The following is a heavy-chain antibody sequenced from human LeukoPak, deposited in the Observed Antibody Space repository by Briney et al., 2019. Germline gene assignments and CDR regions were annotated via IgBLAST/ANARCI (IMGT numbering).Heavy chain of an antibody. D-gene: IGHD6-19*01. CDR2: IYWDDDK. J-gene: IGHJ4*02. CDR1: GFSLTTSGVG. Sequence: ASGPTLVKPTQTLTLTCTFSGFSLTTSGVGVGWIRQPPGKALEWLALIYWDDDKRYSPSLKSRVTITKDTSKNQVVLTMTNMDPVDTATYYCSRTRRGQIGWTNDYWGQGTLVTVSS. CDR3: SRTRRGQIGWTNDY. V-gene: IGHV2-5*02.